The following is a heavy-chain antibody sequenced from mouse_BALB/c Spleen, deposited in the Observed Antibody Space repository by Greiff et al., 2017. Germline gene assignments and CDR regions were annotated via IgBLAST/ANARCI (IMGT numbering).Heavy chain of an antibody. Sequence: EVMLVESGGGLVKPGGSLKLSCAASGFTFSSYTMSWVRQTPEKRLEWVATISSGGSYTYYPDSVKGRFTISRDNAKNTLYLQMSSLKSEDTAMYYCTEGGKAYWGQGTLVTVSA. CDR2: ISSGGSYT. D-gene: IGHD2-1*01. V-gene: IGHV5-6-4*01. CDR1: GFTFSSYT. CDR3: TEGGKAY. J-gene: IGHJ3*01.